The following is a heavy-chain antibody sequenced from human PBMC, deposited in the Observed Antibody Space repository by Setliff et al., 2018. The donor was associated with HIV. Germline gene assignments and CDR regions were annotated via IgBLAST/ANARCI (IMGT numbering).Heavy chain of an antibody. CDR3: ARPPPSLQDFDFVFDS. V-gene: IGHV3-7*03. Sequence: SLRLSCATSGFTFSKYWMTWIRQAPGKGLEWVATIRQDGNEKYYVDSVTGRFTVSRDNRRKELHLQMSSLRVEDTAVYYCARPPPSLQDFDFVFDSWGQGTLVTVSS. J-gene: IGHJ4*02. CDR2: IRQDGNEK. D-gene: IGHD3-9*01. CDR1: GFTFSKYW.